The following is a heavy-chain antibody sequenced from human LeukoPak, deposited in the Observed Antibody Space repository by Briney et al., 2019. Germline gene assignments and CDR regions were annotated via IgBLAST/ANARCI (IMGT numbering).Heavy chain of an antibody. J-gene: IGHJ4*02. CDR2: PYYRSQWYY. Sequence: SQTLSLTCAISGESVSSTGASWNWIRQSPSRGLEWLGRPYYRSQWYYEYALSVKSRIIVAPDTSKNQFSLQLNSVTPEDTAVYYCVRVNYNFDYWGQGSLVTVSS. D-gene: IGHD1-7*01. CDR3: VRVNYNFDY. V-gene: IGHV6-1*01. CDR1: GESVSSTGAS.